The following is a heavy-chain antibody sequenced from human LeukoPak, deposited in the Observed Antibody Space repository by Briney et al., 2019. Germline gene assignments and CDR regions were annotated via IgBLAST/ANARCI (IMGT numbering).Heavy chain of an antibody. CDR2: ISGSGAGT. V-gene: IGHV3-23*01. Sequence: GGSLRLSCAVSGFTFSSYAMNWVRQAPGKGLEWVSGISGSGAGTYYADSVKGRFTISRDNSKNTLYLQMNSLRAEDTAVYYCAKMVREFYTISYYFDYWGQGTLVAVSS. J-gene: IGHJ4*02. CDR3: AKMVREFYTISYYFDY. D-gene: IGHD2-8*01. CDR1: GFTFSSYA.